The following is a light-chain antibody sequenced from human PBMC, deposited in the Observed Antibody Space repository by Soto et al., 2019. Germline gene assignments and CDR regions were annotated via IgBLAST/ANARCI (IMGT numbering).Light chain of an antibody. Sequence: DIVMTQSPDSLAVSLGERATINCKSSQSVLFSSNNKNYLAWYQQKPGQPPKLLNSWASTRESGVPDRFSGSGSETDFTLTISSLQAEDVAVYHCQQYYSTPSPTFGGGTKVEIK. V-gene: IGKV4-1*01. CDR3: QQYYSTPSPT. J-gene: IGKJ4*01. CDR2: WAS. CDR1: QSVLFSSNNKNY.